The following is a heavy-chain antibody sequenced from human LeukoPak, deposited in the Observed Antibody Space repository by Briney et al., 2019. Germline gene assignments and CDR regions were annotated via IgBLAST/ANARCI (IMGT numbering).Heavy chain of an antibody. CDR3: ASGPTRYSPHPYFDY. Sequence: GASEKVPCKASGYTFTAYYMHWVRQAPGQGLEWMGWINPNSGGTNYAQKFQGRVTMTRDTSINTVYMELSRLTSDDTAVYSCASGPTRYSPHPYFDYWGQGTLVTVSS. CDR1: GYTFTAYY. D-gene: IGHD5-18*01. CDR2: INPNSGGT. J-gene: IGHJ4*02. V-gene: IGHV1-2*02.